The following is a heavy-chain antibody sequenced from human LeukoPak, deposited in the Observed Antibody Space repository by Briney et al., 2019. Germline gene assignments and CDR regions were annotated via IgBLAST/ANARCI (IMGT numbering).Heavy chain of an antibody. V-gene: IGHV6-1*01. CDR3: ARTKRYFDWQPFDY. CDR1: GDGVSSNSAA. D-gene: IGHD3-9*01. Sequence: SQTLSLTCAISGDGVSSNSAAWNWIRQSPSRGLEWLGRTYYRSKWYNDYAVSVKSRITINPDTYKNQFSLQLNSVTPEDTAVYYCARTKRYFDWQPFDYWGQGTLVTVSS. CDR2: TYYRSKWYN. J-gene: IGHJ4*02.